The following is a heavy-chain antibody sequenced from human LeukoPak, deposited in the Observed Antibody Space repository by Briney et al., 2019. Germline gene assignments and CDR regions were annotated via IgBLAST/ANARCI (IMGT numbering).Heavy chain of an antibody. V-gene: IGHV3-7*01. Sequence: GGSLRLSCAASGFTFSSYAMSWVRQAPGKGLEWVANINQDETEKYYVDSVKGRFTISRDNGKNSLYLQMNSLRVEDTAVYYCAKLAKYFYGSETFYFFEHWGQGTPVTASS. CDR2: INQDETEK. J-gene: IGHJ4*02. CDR1: GFTFSSYA. D-gene: IGHD3-10*01. CDR3: AKLAKYFYGSETFYFFEH.